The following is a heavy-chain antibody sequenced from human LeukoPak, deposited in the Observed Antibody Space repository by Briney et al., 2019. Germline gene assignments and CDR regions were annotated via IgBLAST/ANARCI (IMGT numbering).Heavy chain of an antibody. Sequence: PGGSLRLSCAASGFTFSSYSMNWVRQAPGKGLEWVSSISSSSSYIYYADSVKGRFTISRDNAKNSLYLQMNSLRAEDTAVYYCARDFPREYYMDVWGKGTTVTVSS. J-gene: IGHJ6*03. CDR3: ARDFPREYYMDV. D-gene: IGHD1-26*01. CDR2: ISSSSSYI. V-gene: IGHV3-21*01. CDR1: GFTFSSYS.